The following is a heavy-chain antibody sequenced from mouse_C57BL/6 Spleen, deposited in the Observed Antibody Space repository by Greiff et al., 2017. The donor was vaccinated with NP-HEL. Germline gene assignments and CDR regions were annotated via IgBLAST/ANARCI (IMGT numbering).Heavy chain of an antibody. Sequence: EVQLQQSGAELVRPGASVKLSCTASGFNIKDYYMHWVKQRPEQGLEWIGRIDPEDGDTEYATKFQGKATMTVDTSSNTAYLQLSSLTSEDTAVYYCTQRGNYYDYFAYWGQGTLVTVSA. CDR1: GFNIKDYY. CDR2: IDPEDGDT. J-gene: IGHJ3*01. D-gene: IGHD2-4*01. CDR3: TQRGNYYDYFAY. V-gene: IGHV14-1*01.